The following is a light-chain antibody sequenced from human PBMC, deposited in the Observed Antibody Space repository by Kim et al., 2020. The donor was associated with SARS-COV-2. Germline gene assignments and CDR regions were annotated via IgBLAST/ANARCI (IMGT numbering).Light chain of an antibody. CDR1: QSINNY. CDR3: QQRSTWWT. CDR2: DAS. J-gene: IGKJ1*01. V-gene: IGKV3-11*01. Sequence: EIVLTQSPVTLSLSPGERATLSCRASQSINNYLAWYQQKPGQPPRLLIYDASRRAAGIPARFSGSGSGTDFTLIISSLEPEDFAVYYCQQRSTWWTFGQGTKVDIK.